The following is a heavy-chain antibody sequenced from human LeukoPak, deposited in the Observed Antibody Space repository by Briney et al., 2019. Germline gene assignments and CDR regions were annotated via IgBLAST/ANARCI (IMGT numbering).Heavy chain of an antibody. CDR1: GGSISSYY. V-gene: IGHV4-59*01. CDR3: ARVRPYYDFWSGYYTRADAFDI. J-gene: IGHJ3*02. Sequence: SETLSLTCTVSGGSISSYYWSWIRQPPGKGLEWIGYIYYSGSTNYNPSLKSRVTISVDTSKNQFSLKLSSVTAADTAVYYCARVRPYYDFWSGYYTRADAFDIWGQGTMVTVSS. D-gene: IGHD3-3*01. CDR2: IYYSGST.